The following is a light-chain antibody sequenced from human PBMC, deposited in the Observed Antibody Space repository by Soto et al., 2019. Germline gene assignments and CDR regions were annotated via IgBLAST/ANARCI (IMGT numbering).Light chain of an antibody. V-gene: IGKV3-20*01. J-gene: IGKJ1*01. CDR2: GAS. CDR1: QNVTSNY. Sequence: DIVLTQSPGTLSLSPGERATLSCRASQNVTSNYLAWYQQKPGQAHRLLIYGASIRATDLPDRFSGSGSGTDFTLTISRLQPEDFAVYFCQQYAASPPTFGQGTKVEIK. CDR3: QQYAASPPT.